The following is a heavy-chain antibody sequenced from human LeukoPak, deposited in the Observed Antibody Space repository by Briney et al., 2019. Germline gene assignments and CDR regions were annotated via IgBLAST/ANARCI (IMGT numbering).Heavy chain of an antibody. J-gene: IGHJ5*02. V-gene: IGHV3-30*02. CDR1: GFTFNNYG. D-gene: IGHD2-15*01. CDR2: IRYNGNNQ. Sequence: GGSLRLSCAASGFTFNNYGMHWVRQAPGKGLEWVAFIRYNGNNQYYADSVKGRFTISRDNAKNSLYLQMNSLRAEDTALYYCAKGEPWVYCSGGSCYPAWGQGTLATVSS. CDR3: AKGEPWVYCSGGSCYPA.